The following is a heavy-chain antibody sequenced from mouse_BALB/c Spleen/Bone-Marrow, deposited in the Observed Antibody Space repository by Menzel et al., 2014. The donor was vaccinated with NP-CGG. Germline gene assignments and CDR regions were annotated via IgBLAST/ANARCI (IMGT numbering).Heavy chain of an antibody. CDR3: TRSLYYYPAY. CDR1: GYTFTNFW. V-gene: IGHV1S22*01. Sequence: LQQSGSELVRPGASVKLSCKASGYTFTNFWMHWVRQRPGQGLEWIGNVYPGSDTANYDEKFKSKATLTVDTSSSTAYMQLSSLTSEDSAVYYCTRSLYYYPAYWGQGTPVTVST. J-gene: IGHJ3*01. CDR2: VYPGSDTA. D-gene: IGHD1-1*01.